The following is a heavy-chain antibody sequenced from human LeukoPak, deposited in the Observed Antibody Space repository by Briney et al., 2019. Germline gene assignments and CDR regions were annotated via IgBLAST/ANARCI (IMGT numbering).Heavy chain of an antibody. J-gene: IGHJ6*02. CDR2: IYTSGST. CDR1: GGSISSGSYY. Sequence: SSQTLSLTCTVSGGSISSGSYYWSWIRQPAGKGLEWIGRIYTSGSTNYNPSLKSRVTISVDTSKNQFSLKLSSVTAADTAVYYCARHSYDYVWGSYRSRDYYYYGMDVWGQGTTVTVSS. V-gene: IGHV4-61*02. CDR3: ARHSYDYVWGSYRSRDYYYYGMDV. D-gene: IGHD3-16*02.